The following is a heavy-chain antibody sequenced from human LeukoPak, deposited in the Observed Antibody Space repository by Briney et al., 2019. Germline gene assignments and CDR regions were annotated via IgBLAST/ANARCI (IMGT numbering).Heavy chain of an antibody. CDR2: ICYSGST. CDR1: GGSISSYY. J-gene: IGHJ6*04. V-gene: IGHV4-59*01. Sequence: SETLSLTCTVSGGSISSYYWSWIRQPPGKGLEWIGYICYSGSTNYNPSLKSRVTISVDTSKNQFSLKLSSVTAADTAVYYCARDVDVWGKGTTVTVPS. CDR3: ARDVDV.